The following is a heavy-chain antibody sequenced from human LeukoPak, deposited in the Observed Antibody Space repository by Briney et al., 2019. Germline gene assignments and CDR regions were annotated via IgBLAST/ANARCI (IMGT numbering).Heavy chain of an antibody. D-gene: IGHD1-26*01. CDR1: GGTFSSYA. J-gene: IGHJ6*02. V-gene: IGHV1-69*13. Sequence: SVKVSCKASGGTFSSYAISWVRQAPGQGLEWMGGIIPIFGTANYAQKFQGRVTITADESTSTAYMELSSLRSEDTAVYYCARDVEGGYYYYYGMDVWGQGTTVTVSS. CDR3: ARDVEGGYYYYYGMDV. CDR2: IIPIFGTA.